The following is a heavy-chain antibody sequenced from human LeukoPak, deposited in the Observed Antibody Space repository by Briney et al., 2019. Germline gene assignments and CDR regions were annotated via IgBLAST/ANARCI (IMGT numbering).Heavy chain of an antibody. CDR2: FDPEDGET. CDR3: ATVRHLAVAGEDYFDY. V-gene: IGHV1-24*01. J-gene: IGHJ4*02. Sequence: GASVKVSCKVSGYTLTELSRHWVRQAPGKGLEWMGGFDPEDGETIYAQKFQGRVTMTKDTSTDTAYMELSSLRSEDTAVYYCATVRHLAVAGEDYFDYWGQGTLVTVSS. D-gene: IGHD6-19*01. CDR1: GYTLTELS.